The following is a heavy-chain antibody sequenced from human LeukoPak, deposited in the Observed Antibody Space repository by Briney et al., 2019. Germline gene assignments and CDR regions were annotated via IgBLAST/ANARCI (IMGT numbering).Heavy chain of an antibody. CDR2: FDPSDSHT. CDR3: ASHGYSNSWSFDY. CDR1: GYSFTSYW. V-gene: IGHV5-10-1*01. Sequence: GEPLKISCKGSGYSFTSYWISGVRKMPGKGREWMGRFDPSDSHTNYSPSFQGHVTISADKSISTAYLQWSSQKASDTAMYSCASHGYSNSWSFDYWGQGTLVTVSS. J-gene: IGHJ4*02. D-gene: IGHD6-13*01.